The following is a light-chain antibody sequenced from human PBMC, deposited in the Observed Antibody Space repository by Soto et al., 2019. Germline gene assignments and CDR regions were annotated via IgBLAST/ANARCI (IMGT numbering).Light chain of an antibody. J-gene: IGLJ1*01. CDR2: EVS. CDR1: SSDVGRYSY. Sequence: QSALTQPRSVSGSPGQSVSISCTGTSSDVGRYSYVSWYQQHPGKAPKLMIYEVSKRPSGVPDRFSGSKSGNTASLTVSGLQAEDEADYYCSSYAGSNNFVFGTGTKVTVL. V-gene: IGLV2-8*01. CDR3: SSYAGSNNFV.